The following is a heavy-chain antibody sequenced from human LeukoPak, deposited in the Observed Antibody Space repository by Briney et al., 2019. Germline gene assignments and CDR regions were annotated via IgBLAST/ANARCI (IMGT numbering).Heavy chain of an antibody. D-gene: IGHD6-19*01. CDR3: AREYSSGRSLDD. J-gene: IGHJ4*02. V-gene: IGHV3-30*03. CDR1: GFTFSSYG. Sequence: GGSLRLSCAASGFTFSSYGMYWVRQAPGKGLEWVAVISYDGSNKYYADSVKGRFTISRDDAKNTLYLQMNSLRAEDTAVYYCAREYSSGRSLDDWGQGTLVTVSS. CDR2: ISYDGSNK.